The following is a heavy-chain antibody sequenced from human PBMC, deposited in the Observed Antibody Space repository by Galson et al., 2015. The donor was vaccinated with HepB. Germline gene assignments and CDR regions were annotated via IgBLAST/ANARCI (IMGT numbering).Heavy chain of an antibody. D-gene: IGHD2-2*01. CDR3: IRLGDLSGYSSR. CDR1: EFIFSGSA. V-gene: IGHV3-73*01. CDR2: IRSKANYYAT. J-gene: IGHJ4*02. Sequence: SLRLSCAASEFIFSGSAIDWVRQASGKGPEWVGRIRSKANYYATLYVPSLKGRFTISRDDSKNMAYLHMRSLKTEDTAVYYCIRLGDLSGYSSRWGQGTLVTVSS.